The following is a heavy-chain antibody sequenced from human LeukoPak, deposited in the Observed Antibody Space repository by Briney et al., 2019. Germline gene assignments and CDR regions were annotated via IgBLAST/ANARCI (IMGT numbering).Heavy chain of an antibody. CDR2: IGDGGGSI. V-gene: IGHV3-23*01. Sequence: GGSLRLSCAASGFTFSNYAMSWVRQAPGKGLEWVSTIGDGGGSINYADSVKGRFTISRDNSKNTLYLQLNILRAEDTAVYFCAKGRGSPYYFDYWGQGTLVTVSS. CDR3: AKGRGSPYYFDY. J-gene: IGHJ4*02. D-gene: IGHD1-26*01. CDR1: GFTFSNYA.